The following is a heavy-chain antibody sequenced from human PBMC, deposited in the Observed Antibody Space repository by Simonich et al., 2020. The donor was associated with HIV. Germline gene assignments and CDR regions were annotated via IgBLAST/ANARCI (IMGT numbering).Heavy chain of an antibody. V-gene: IGHV4-38-2*01. CDR1: GYSIRNGYY. CDR2: ISHFGDT. D-gene: IGHD5-18*01. Sequence: QVQLQESGPGLVKPSETLSLTCAVSGYSIRNGYYWGWIRQPPGKGLEWIGDISHFGDTNYTPSLKSRVSISVDTSKNQFSLRLSSVTATDTAVYYCARYTGMAGFDYWGQGTLVTVSS. J-gene: IGHJ4*02. CDR3: ARYTGMAGFDY.